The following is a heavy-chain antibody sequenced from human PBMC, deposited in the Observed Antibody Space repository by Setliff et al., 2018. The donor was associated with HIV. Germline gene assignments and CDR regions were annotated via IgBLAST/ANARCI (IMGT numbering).Heavy chain of an antibody. D-gene: IGHD3-10*01. J-gene: IGHJ3*01. CDR1: GFLFNRYS. CDR2: ISNTSRYY. Sequence: GGSLRLSCSASGFLFNRYSLNWVRQAPGRGPEWVASISNTSRYYWVKARYGDSVRGRFTISGDYAKNSVYLQMNSLRVEDSAVYYCAREVLRGGDDAFGLWGRGTVVTVSS. V-gene: IGHV3-21*01. CDR3: AREVLRGGDDAFGL.